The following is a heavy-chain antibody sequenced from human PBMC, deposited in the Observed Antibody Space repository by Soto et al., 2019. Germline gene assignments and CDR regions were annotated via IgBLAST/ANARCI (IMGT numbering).Heavy chain of an antibody. J-gene: IGHJ4*02. D-gene: IGHD6-19*01. CDR1: GYTFTSHG. CDR2: ISTFHGSI. V-gene: IGHV1-18*01. CDR3: ARFYSSGWPRGYFDY. Sequence: QVQLVQSGGEVKKPGASVKVSCKAAGYTFTSHGISWVRQAPGQGLEWMGWISTFHGSINYAQKFQGRVTMTTDTSTSIAYMELRSLRSDDTAVYYCARFYSSGWPRGYFDYWGQGTPVTVSA.